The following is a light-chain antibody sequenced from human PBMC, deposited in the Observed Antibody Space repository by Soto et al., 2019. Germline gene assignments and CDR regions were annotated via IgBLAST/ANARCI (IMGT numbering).Light chain of an antibody. Sequence: EIVMTQSPATLSVSPGERATLSCRASQSVSSNLAWYQQKPGQAPRLLIYGASTRAAGIPARCSGSGSGTEFTLTSSGLQSEDFAVYYCQQYKNWAPWTFGQGTKVEIK. CDR2: GAS. CDR3: QQYKNWAPWT. J-gene: IGKJ1*01. CDR1: QSVSSN. V-gene: IGKV3-15*01.